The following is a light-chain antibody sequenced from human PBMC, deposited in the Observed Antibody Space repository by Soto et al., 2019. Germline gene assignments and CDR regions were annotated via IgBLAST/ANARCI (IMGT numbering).Light chain of an antibody. CDR1: IGAVTSGHY. CDR2: DAS. V-gene: IGLV7-46*01. CDR3: LLSYSGVVV. J-gene: IGLJ2*01. Sequence: QTVVTQEPSLTVSPGGTVTLTCGSSIGAVTSGHYPYWFQQKPGQAPRTLIYDASNKHSWTPARFSGSLLGGKAALTLSGAQPEDEADYYCLLSYSGVVVFGGGTKVTVL.